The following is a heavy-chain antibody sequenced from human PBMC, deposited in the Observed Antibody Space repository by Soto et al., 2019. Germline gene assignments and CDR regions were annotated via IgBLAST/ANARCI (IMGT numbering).Heavy chain of an antibody. CDR3: ARVTPHNWFDP. Sequence: SETLSLTCTVSGGSISSGDYYWSWIRQPPGKGLEWIGYIYYSGSIYYNPSLKSRVTISVDTSKNRFSLKLSSVTAADTAVYYCARVTPHNWFDPWGQGTLVTVSS. J-gene: IGHJ5*02. CDR1: GGSISSGDYY. CDR2: IYYSGSI. V-gene: IGHV4-30-4*01. D-gene: IGHD2-21*02.